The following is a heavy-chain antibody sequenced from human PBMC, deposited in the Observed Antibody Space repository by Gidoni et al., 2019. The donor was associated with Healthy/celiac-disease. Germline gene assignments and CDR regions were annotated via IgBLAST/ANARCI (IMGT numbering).Heavy chain of an antibody. V-gene: IGHV3-23*01. J-gene: IGHJ3*02. Sequence: VQLLESGGCLVQPGGSLILSCAASGFTFIRSAILWFRQAPGKGREWVSALRGRGGSTDDADSGKGRVTISRDNSKNTLDRQMNSLRAEDKAVYYGAKDPRQSGDSGDDRDPEMATTNDAVDSWGQGTMVTVSS. CDR1: GFTFIRSA. CDR2: LRGRGGST. CDR3: AKDPRQSGDSGDDRDPEMATTNDAVDS. D-gene: IGHD5-12*01.